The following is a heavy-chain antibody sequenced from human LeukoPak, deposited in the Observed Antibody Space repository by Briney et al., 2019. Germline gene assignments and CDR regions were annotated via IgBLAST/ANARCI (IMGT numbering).Heavy chain of an antibody. CDR1: GFTFSSYA. Sequence: GGSLRLSCAASGFTFSSYAMSWVRQAPGKGLEWVSGISGSGDNTYYADSVKGRFTISRDNSKNTLYLQMNSLRAEDTAVYYCAKLKYSSGYFDYWGQGTLVTVSS. D-gene: IGHD3-22*01. J-gene: IGHJ4*02. CDR3: AKLKYSSGYFDY. V-gene: IGHV3-23*01. CDR2: ISGSGDNT.